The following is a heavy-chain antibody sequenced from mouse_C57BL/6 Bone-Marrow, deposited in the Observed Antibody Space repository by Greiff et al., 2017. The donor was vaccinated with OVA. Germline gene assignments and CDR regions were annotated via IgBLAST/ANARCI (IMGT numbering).Heavy chain of an antibody. J-gene: IGHJ1*03. CDR2: ILPGSGST. Sequence: QVQLQQSGAELMKPGASVKLSCKATGYTFTGYWIEWVKQRPGHGLEWIGEILPGSGSTNYNEKFKGKATFTADTSSNTAYMQLSSLTTEDSAIYYCARQHPNYYGSSYWYFDVWGTGTTVTVSS. CDR1: GYTFTGYW. D-gene: IGHD1-1*01. V-gene: IGHV1-9*01. CDR3: ARQHPNYYGSSYWYFDV.